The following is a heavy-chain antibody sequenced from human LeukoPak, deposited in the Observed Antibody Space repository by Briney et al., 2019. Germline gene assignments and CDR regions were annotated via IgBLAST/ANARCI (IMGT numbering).Heavy chain of an antibody. CDR3: AKGEYSSLSYYFDY. V-gene: IGHV3-9*01. CDR1: GFTFDDYA. Sequence: GRSLRLSCAASGFTFDDYAMHWVRQAPGKGLEWVSGISWNSGSIGYADSVKGRFTISRDNAKNSLYLQMNSLRAEDTALYYCAKGEYSSLSYYFDYWGQGTLVTVSS. D-gene: IGHD6-6*01. CDR2: ISWNSGSI. J-gene: IGHJ4*02.